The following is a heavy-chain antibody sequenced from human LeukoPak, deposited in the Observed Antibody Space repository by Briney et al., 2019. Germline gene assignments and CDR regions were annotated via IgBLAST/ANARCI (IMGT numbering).Heavy chain of an antibody. D-gene: IGHD3-22*01. CDR1: GGSISSSSYY. CDR3: ARQGMYYYDSSGYSHAFDI. CDR2: IYYSGST. J-gene: IGHJ3*02. Sequence: PSETLSLTCTVSGGSISSSSYYWGWIRQPPGKGLEWIGSIYYSGSTYYNPSLKSRVTISVDTSKNQFSLKLSSVTAADTAVYYCARQGMYYYDSSGYSHAFDIWGQGTMVTVSS. V-gene: IGHV4-39*01.